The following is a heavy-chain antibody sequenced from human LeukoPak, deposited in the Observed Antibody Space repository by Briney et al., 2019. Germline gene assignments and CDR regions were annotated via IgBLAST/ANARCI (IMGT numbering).Heavy chain of an antibody. J-gene: IGHJ4*02. D-gene: IGHD3-22*01. V-gene: IGHV1-69*04. CDR1: GGTFSSYA. CDR3: ARDYSITVIVVYGFDY. CDR2: IIPILGTA. Sequence: WASVKVSCKASGGTFSSYAISWVRQAPGQGLEWMGRIIPILGTANYAQKFEGRVTITADKSTSTAYMELSSLRPEDTAVYYCARDYSITVIVVYGFDYWGQGTLVTVSS.